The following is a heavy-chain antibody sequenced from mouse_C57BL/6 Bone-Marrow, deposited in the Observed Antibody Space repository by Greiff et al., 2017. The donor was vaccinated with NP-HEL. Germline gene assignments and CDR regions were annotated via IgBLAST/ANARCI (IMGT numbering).Heavy chain of an antibody. CDR3: APGCAF. Sequence: VQLQESGAELARPGASVKLSCKASGYTFTSYGISWVKQRTGQGLEWIGEIYPRSGNTYYNEKFKGKATLTADKSSSTAYMEPRSLTSEDSAVYFCAPGCAFWRQGTLVTVSA. CDR1: GYTFTSYG. J-gene: IGHJ3*01. CDR2: IYPRSGNT. V-gene: IGHV1-81*01. D-gene: IGHD2-2*01.